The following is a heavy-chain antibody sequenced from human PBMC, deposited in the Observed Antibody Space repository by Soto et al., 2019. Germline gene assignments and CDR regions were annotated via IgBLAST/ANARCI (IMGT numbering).Heavy chain of an antibody. CDR2: IHNDGSTT. D-gene: IGHD1-7*01. V-gene: IGHV3-74*01. CDR1: GFTFSSYW. J-gene: IGHJ4*01. Sequence: EVQLVESGGCLVQPGGSVRLSCAASGFTFSSYWMHWVRQAPGKGLMWVSRIHNDGSTTRYADSVKGRFTISRDNAKNTLYLQMSSLRVEDTAVYYCARDNWNSYWGQGTLVTVSS. CDR3: ARDNWNSY.